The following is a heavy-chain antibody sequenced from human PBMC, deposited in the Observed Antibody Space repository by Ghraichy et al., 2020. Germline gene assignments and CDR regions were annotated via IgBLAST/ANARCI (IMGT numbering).Heavy chain of an antibody. V-gene: IGHV1-69*04. CDR3: ARESAYCGGDCYSGG. CDR1: GGTFSSYA. Sequence: SVKVSCKASGGTFSSYAISWVRQAPGQGLEWMGRIIPILGIANYAQKFQGRVTITADKSTSTAYMELSSLRSEDTAVYYCARESAYCGGDCYSGGWGQGTLVTVSS. J-gene: IGHJ4*02. CDR2: IIPILGIA. D-gene: IGHD2-21*02.